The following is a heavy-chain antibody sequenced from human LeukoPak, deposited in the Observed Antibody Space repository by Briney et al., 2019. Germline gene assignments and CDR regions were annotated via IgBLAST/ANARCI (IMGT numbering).Heavy chain of an antibody. CDR1: GLIVNNFV. Sequence: PGGSLRLSCVVSGLIVNNFVLDWVRQAPGTGLEWVAGITGRGDGAFYADSVEGRFTISRDNSENTLFLQMDNVRDEDSAVYYCAFCSSRRCYTGATFEHWGQGTLVTVSS. J-gene: IGHJ1*01. V-gene: IGHV3-23*01. CDR2: ITGRGDGA. CDR3: AFCSSRRCYTGATFEH. D-gene: IGHD2-2*02.